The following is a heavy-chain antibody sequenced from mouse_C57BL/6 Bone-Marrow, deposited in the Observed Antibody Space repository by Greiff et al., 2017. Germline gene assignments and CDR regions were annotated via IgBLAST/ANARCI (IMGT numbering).Heavy chain of an antibody. CDR3: ARYCGSSVWYFDV. Sequence: QVQLQQPGAELVKPGASVKLSCKASGYTFTSYWMHWVKQRPGQGLEWIGMINPNSGSTNYNEKFKSKATLTVDKSSSTAYMQLSSLTSEDSAVDYCARYCGSSVWYFDVWGTGTTVTVSS. CDR1: GYTFTSYW. CDR2: INPNSGST. V-gene: IGHV1-64*01. J-gene: IGHJ1*03. D-gene: IGHD1-1*01.